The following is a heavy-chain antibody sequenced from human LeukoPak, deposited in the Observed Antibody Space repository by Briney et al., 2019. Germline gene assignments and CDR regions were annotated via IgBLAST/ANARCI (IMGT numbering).Heavy chain of an antibody. V-gene: IGHV1-2*02. D-gene: IGHD5-24*01. CDR2: INPNSGGT. J-gene: IGHJ4*02. Sequence: ASVKVSCKASGYTFTGYYMHWVRQAPGQGLEWMGWINPNSGGTNYAQKFQGRVTMTRDTSISTAYMELRSLRSDDTAVYYCARSRYGYRYPLDYWGQGTLVTVSS. CDR3: ARSRYGYRYPLDY. CDR1: GYTFTGYY.